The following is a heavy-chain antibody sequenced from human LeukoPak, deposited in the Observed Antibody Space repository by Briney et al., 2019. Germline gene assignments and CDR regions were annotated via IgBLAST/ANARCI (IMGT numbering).Heavy chain of an antibody. D-gene: IGHD1-26*01. CDR3: ARDIPPRGSYYDY. Sequence: SETLSLTCTVSGGSISSYYWSWIRQPPGKGLEWIGYIYYSGSTNYNPSLKSRVTIPVDTSKNQFSLKLSSVTPADTAVYYCARDIPPRGSYYDYWGQGTLVTVSS. CDR1: GGSISSYY. V-gene: IGHV4-59*01. J-gene: IGHJ4*02. CDR2: IYYSGST.